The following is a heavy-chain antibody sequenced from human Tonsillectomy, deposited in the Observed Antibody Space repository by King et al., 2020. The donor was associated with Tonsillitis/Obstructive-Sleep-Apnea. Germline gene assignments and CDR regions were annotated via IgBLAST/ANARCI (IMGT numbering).Heavy chain of an antibody. J-gene: IGHJ4*02. CDR1: GFTFSSYE. Sequence: VQLVESGGGLVQPGGSLRLSCAASGFTFSSYEMNWVRQAPGKGLEWVSYISSSGSTIYYADSVKGRFTISRDNAKNSLYLQMNSLRAEDTAVYYCARGGDFLRFGWGGRRLDYWGQGTLVTVSS. D-gene: IGHD2-21*02. CDR3: ARGGDFLRFGWGGRRLDY. CDR2: ISSSGSTI. V-gene: IGHV3-48*03.